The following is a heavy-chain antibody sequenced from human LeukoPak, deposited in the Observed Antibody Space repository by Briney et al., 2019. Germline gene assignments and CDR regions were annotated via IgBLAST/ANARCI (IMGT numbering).Heavy chain of an antibody. CDR3: ARQDIVVVPAALDY. D-gene: IGHD2-2*01. Sequence: PSETLSLTCAVSGYSISSGYYWGWIRQPPGKGLEWIGSIYNSGSTYYNPSLKSRVTISVDTSKNQFSLKLSSVTAAETALYYCARQDIVVVPAALDYWGQGTLVTVSP. CDR2: IYNSGST. CDR1: GYSISSGYY. V-gene: IGHV4-38-2*01. J-gene: IGHJ4*02.